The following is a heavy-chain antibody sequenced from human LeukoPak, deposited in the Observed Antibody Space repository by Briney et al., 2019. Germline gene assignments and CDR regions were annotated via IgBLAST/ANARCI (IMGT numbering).Heavy chain of an antibody. Sequence: SETLSLTCTVSGGSISSYYWSWIRQPPGKGLEWIGYTYYSGSTNYNPSLKSRVTISVDTSKNQFSLKLSSVTAADTAVYYCARSLRFYYFDYWGQGTLVTVSS. V-gene: IGHV4-59*08. CDR1: GGSISSYY. CDR3: ARSLRFYYFDY. D-gene: IGHD3-3*01. CDR2: TYYSGST. J-gene: IGHJ4*02.